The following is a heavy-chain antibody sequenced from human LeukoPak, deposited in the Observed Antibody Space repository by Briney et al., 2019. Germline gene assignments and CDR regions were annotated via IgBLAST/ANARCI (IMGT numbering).Heavy chain of an antibody. V-gene: IGHV5-51*01. D-gene: IGHD3-3*01. J-gene: IGHJ4*02. Sequence: GESLKISCKGSGYSFTTYWIGWVRQVPGEGLEWMGIIQPGNPDIRYSPSFQGQVTISADQSITTAYLQWSSLKASDSAIYYCARHEARSSWSTFYYWGLGTLVTVSS. CDR3: ARHEARSSWSTFYY. CDR2: IQPGNPDI. CDR1: GYSFTTYW.